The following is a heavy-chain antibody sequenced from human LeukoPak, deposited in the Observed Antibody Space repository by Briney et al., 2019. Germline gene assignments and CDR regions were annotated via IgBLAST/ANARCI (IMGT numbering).Heavy chain of an antibody. J-gene: IGHJ4*02. CDR1: GGTFSSYA. CDR3: ARPSYDSSGYSLWY. D-gene: IGHD3-22*01. V-gene: IGHV1-8*02. CDR2: MNPNSGNT. Sequence: ASVKVSCKASGGTFSSYAINWVRQATGQGLEWMGWMNPNSGNTGYAQKSQRRVTMTRNNSISTAYMELSRLRSEDTAVYYCARPSYDSSGYSLWYWGQGTLVTVSS.